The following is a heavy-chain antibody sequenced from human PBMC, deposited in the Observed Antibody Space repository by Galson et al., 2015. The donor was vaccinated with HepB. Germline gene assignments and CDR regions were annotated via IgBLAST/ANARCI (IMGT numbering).Heavy chain of an antibody. CDR1: GFTLNRHG. J-gene: IGHJ4*02. CDR2: IWHDGSNQ. Sequence: SLRLSCAASGFTLNRHGMHWVRQTPGMGLEWVAAIWHDGSNQLYADSMKGRFTISRDNAKNTVYLLMNNLTPEDPAVYFCAREALVTVPAFDLWGQGTLVTVSS. V-gene: IGHV3-33*01. D-gene: IGHD2-21*02. CDR3: AREALVTVPAFDL.